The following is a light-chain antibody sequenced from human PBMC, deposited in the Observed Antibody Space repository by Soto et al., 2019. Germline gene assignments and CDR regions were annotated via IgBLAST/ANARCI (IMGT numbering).Light chain of an antibody. J-gene: IGLJ2*01. V-gene: IGLV1-40*01. CDR2: GST. CDR1: SSNIGAGYD. CDR3: QSYDSSLYVV. Sequence: QSVLTQPPSVSGAPGQRVTISCTGSSSNIGAGYDVHWYQQRPGAAPKLLIYGSTNRPSGVPDRFSGSKSGTSASLAITGLQAEDEADYYCQSYDSSLYVVFGGGTKVTVL.